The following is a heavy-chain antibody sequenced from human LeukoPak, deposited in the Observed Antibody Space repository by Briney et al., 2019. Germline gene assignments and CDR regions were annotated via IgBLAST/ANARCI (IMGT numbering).Heavy chain of an antibody. D-gene: IGHD3-10*01. CDR3: ASSLYSGSPTKTFDY. J-gene: IGHJ4*02. CDR1: GFTAGNNY. Sequence: PGGSLRLYCAASGFTAGNNYMTWVRQAPGKGLEWVSVIYSGGTTYYADSVKGRFTISRDSSRNTLYLQMNSLRAEDTAVYYCASSLYSGSPTKTFDYWGQGTLVTVSS. V-gene: IGHV3-53*01. CDR2: IYSGGTT.